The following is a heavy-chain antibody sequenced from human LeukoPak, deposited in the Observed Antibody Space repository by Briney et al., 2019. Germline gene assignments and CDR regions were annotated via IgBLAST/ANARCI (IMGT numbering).Heavy chain of an antibody. CDR3: ARGGGGSSTVTTYWFDP. D-gene: IGHD4-17*01. J-gene: IGHJ5*02. Sequence: SETLSLTCTVSGGSISNGDHYWSWIRQHPGKGLEWIGHIYYSGSTYYNPSLKSRLTISVDTSKNQFSLKLNFVTAADTAVYYCARGGGGSSTVTTYWFDPWGQGALVTVSS. CDR1: GGSISNGDHY. V-gene: IGHV4-30-4*08. CDR2: IYYSGST.